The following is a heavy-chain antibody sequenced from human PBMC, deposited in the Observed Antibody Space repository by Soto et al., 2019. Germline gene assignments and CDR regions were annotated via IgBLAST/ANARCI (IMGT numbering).Heavy chain of an antibody. CDR3: AKDARPSS. Sequence: EVQLLESGGGLVQPGGSLRLSCAASGFTFTSYAMSWVRQAPGKGLEWVSTINESGGRTYYTDSVKGRFTISRDIPKNTLYLQMNSLRAEDTALYYCAKDARPSSWGQGTLVTVSS. CDR1: GFTFTSYA. J-gene: IGHJ5*02. CDR2: INESGGRT. V-gene: IGHV3-23*01.